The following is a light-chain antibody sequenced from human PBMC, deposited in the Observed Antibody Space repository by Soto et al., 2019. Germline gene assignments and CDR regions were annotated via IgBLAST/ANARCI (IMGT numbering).Light chain of an antibody. J-gene: IGLJ1*01. CDR2: DVT. CDR3: SSYTSSSTPYV. V-gene: IGLV2-14*01. Sequence: QSALTQPASVSGSPGQSITISCTGTSSDVGGYNYVSWYQQLPVKAPKLMIYDVTNRPSGVSDRFSGSKSGNTASLTISGLQAEDEADYYCSSYTSSSTPYVFGTGTKVTV. CDR1: SSDVGGYNY.